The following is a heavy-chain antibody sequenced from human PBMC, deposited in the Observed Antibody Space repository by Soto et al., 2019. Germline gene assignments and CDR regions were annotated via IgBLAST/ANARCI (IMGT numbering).Heavy chain of an antibody. J-gene: IGHJ4*02. V-gene: IGHV1-18*01. Sequence: QVHLVQSGAEVKKHGASVKVSCKGSGYAFTTYGITWVRQAPGQGLEGMGWISAHNGNPNYAQKLQGRVTVTRDTSTGTAYMEMGSLRSDDSAVYYCARGRYGDYWGQGALVTGSS. CDR3: ARGRYGDY. D-gene: IGHD1-1*01. CDR1: GYAFTTYG. CDR2: ISAHNGNP.